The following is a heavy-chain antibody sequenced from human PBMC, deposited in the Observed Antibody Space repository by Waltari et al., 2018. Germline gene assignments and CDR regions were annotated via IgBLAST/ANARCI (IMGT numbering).Heavy chain of an antibody. V-gene: IGHV6-1*01. J-gene: IGHJ3*02. CDR2: TYCRAKWYN. D-gene: IGHD7-27*01. Sequence: QVPLPHSAPGLVKPSRTPSLACAIPVDSVSIHLAAWNWTRLPPSRGLEWLGRTYCRAKWYNDYEVSEKSRITINPDTSKNQFSLQLNSVTPEDTAVYYGAREAGDGTYDAVDIWGQGTMVTVSS. CDR3: AREAGDGTYDAVDI. CDR1: VDSVSIHLAA.